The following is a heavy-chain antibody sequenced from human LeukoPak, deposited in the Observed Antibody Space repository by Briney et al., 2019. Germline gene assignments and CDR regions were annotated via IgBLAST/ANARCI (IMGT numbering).Heavy chain of an antibody. CDR3: ASTPGGITGTNMDV. CDR1: GYTFTGYY. V-gene: IGHV1-2*02. CDR2: INPNSGGT. Sequence: ASVKVSCKASGYTFTGYYMHWVRQAPGQGLEWMGWINPNSGGTNYAQKFQGRVTMTRDTSISTAYMELSRLRSDDTAVYYCASTPGGITGTNMDVWGKGTTVTVSS. J-gene: IGHJ6*03. D-gene: IGHD1-20*01.